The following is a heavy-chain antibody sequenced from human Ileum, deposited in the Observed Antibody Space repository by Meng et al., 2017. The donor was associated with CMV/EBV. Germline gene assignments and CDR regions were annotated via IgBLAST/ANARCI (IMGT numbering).Heavy chain of an antibody. CDR2: IKQDGGKK. Sequence: GESLKISCAASGFSFSTYWMTWVRQAPGKGLEWVASIKQDGGKKDYVDSVKGRFTISRDNAKNSLYLQMNSLRAEDTAVYYCARVYSSSSGRGLDYWGQGSLVTVSS. J-gene: IGHJ4*02. CDR3: ARVYSSSSGRGLDY. V-gene: IGHV3-7*01. CDR1: GFSFSTYW. D-gene: IGHD6-6*01.